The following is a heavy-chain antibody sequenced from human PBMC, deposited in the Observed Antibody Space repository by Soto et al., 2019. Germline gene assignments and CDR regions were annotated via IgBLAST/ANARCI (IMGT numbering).Heavy chain of an antibody. J-gene: IGHJ3*02. V-gene: IGHV1-18*01. CDR2: ISAYNGNT. CDR3: ARDGPMDRAFDI. CDR1: GYTFTSYG. Sequence: ASVKVSCKASGYTFTSYGISWVRQAPGQGIEWMGWISAYNGNTNYAQKLQGRVTLTTDTSTSTAYMELRSLRSDDTAVYYCARDGPMDRAFDIWGQGTMVTVSS. D-gene: IGHD3-10*01.